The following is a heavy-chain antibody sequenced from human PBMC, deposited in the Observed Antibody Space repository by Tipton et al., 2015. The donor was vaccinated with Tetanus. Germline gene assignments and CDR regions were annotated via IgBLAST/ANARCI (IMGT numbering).Heavy chain of an antibody. Sequence: AASGFTFSSYAMSWVRQAPGKGLEWVPAISGSGGSTYYADSVKGRFTISRDNSKNTLYLQMNSLRAEDTAVYYCAKVLLTYCGGDCQDYWGQGTLVTVSS. CDR3: AKVLLTYCGGDCQDY. J-gene: IGHJ4*02. CDR1: GFTFSSYA. D-gene: IGHD2-21*02. CDR2: ISGSGGST. V-gene: IGHV3-23*01.